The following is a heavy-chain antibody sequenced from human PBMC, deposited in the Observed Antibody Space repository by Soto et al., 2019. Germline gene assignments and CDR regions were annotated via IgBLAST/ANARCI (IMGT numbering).Heavy chain of an antibody. CDR1: GGSISSGGYY. D-gene: IGHD2-2*01. CDR3: ARDRGIVVVPAAMRGVSYNWFDP. J-gene: IGHJ5*02. Sequence: PSETLSLTCTVSGGSISSGGYYWSWIRQHPGKGLEWIGYIYYSGSTYYNPSLKSRVTISVDTSKNQFSLKLSSVTAADTAVYYCARDRGIVVVPAAMRGVSYNWFDPWGQGTLVTVSS. CDR2: IYYSGST. V-gene: IGHV4-31*03.